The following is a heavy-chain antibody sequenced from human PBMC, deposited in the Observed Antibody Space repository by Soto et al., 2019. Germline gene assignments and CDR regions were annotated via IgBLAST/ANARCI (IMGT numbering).Heavy chain of an antibody. CDR1: GYTFTAYF. Sequence: SVKVSCEASGYTFTAYFMHWVRQAPGQGLEWMGIINPRGGSINYAQRFQSRIAMTWDTSTSTVYMELSRLRSDDTAVYYCARAPYSSSSFFFDFWGQGTPVTVSS. V-gene: IGHV1-46*01. CDR2: INPRGGSI. CDR3: ARAPYSSSSFFFDF. J-gene: IGHJ4*02. D-gene: IGHD6-6*01.